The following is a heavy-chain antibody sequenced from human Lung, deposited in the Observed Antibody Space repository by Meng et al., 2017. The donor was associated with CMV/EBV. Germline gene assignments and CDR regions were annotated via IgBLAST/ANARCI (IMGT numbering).Heavy chain of an antibody. V-gene: IGHV4-31*03. Sequence: GQPQESGPGLVKPSQTLSLPCTVSGGSIGSGGYYWSWIRQHPGKGLEWIGYIYYTGSTFYNPSLKSRVTISVDTSKNQFSLKLIPATAADTAVYYCAREAGRDGYATPKFDYWGQGTLVTVSS. D-gene: IGHD5-24*01. CDR2: IYYTGST. J-gene: IGHJ4*02. CDR3: AREAGRDGYATPKFDY. CDR1: GGSIGSGGYY.